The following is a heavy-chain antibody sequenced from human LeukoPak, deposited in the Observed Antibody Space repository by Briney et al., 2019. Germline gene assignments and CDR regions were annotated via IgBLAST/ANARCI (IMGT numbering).Heavy chain of an antibody. D-gene: IGHD6-6*01. CDR3: ARVALVGYYYYYMDV. V-gene: IGHV3-64*01. J-gene: IGHJ6*03. CDR1: GFTFSNYG. Sequence: GGSLRLSCAASGFTFSNYGMSWVRQAPGKGLEYVSAISSNGGSTYYANSVKGRFTISRDNSKNTLYLQMGSLRTEDMAVYYCARVALVGYYYYYMDVWGKGTTVTVSS. CDR2: ISSNGGST.